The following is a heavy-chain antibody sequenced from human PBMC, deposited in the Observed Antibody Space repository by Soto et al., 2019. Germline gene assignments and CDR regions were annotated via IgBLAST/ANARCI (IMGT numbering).Heavy chain of an antibody. Sequence: QVQLQESGPGLVKPSQTLSLTCTVSGGSISSGDDFWTWIRQPPGKGLEWIGYIYYSGSTYYNPSLEGRLTMSVDTSKNQFSLKLSSVTAADTAVYYCARDRAKWKDYYYYGMEVWGQGTTVTVSS. CDR1: GGSISSGDDF. J-gene: IGHJ6*02. V-gene: IGHV4-30-4*01. CDR2: IYYSGST. D-gene: IGHD1-20*01. CDR3: ARDRAKWKDYYYYGMEV.